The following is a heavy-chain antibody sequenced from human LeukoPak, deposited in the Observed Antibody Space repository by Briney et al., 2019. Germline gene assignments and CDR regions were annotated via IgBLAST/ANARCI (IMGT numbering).Heavy chain of an antibody. Sequence: GGSLRLSCTASGFTFNSYIMNWIRQAPGKGLEWISSISSDDFYIFYRDSVKGRFTISRDNAKNSLYLQMDSLRAEDTAVYYCTKNSGTSFDWGQGTLVTVSS. D-gene: IGHD1-26*01. V-gene: IGHV3-21*01. CDR3: TKNSGTSFD. CDR2: ISSDDFYI. J-gene: IGHJ4*02. CDR1: GFTFNSYI.